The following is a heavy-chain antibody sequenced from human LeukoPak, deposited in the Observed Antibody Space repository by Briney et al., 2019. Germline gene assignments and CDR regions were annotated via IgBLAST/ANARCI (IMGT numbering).Heavy chain of an antibody. Sequence: GGSLRLSCAASGFTFSSYWMSWVRQAPGKGLEWVANIKQDGSEKYYVDSVKGRFTISRDNSKNTLFLQMNSLRADDTAVYYCARDRYYVPDYWGQGTLVTVSS. CDR3: ARDRYYVPDY. CDR2: IKQDGSEK. J-gene: IGHJ4*02. D-gene: IGHD3-16*01. V-gene: IGHV3-7*01. CDR1: GFTFSSYW.